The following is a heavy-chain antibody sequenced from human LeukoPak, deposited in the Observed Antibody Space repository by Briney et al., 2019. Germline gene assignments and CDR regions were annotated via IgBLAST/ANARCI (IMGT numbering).Heavy chain of an antibody. J-gene: IGHJ6*03. V-gene: IGHV4-59*01. D-gene: IGHD6-13*01. CDR1: GGSISSYY. Sequence: SETLSLTCTVSGGSISSYYWSWIRQPPGKGLDWIGYIYYSGSTNYNPSLKSRVTISVDTSKNQFSLKLSSVTAADTAVYYCARYSSSWYGYYYYYMDVWGKGTTVTVSS. CDR3: ARYSSSWYGYYYYYMDV. CDR2: IYYSGST.